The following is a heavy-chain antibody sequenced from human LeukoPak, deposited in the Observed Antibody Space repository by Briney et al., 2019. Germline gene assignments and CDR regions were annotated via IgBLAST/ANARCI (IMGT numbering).Heavy chain of an antibody. V-gene: IGHV4-38-2*02. CDR1: GFSINSGYY. Sequence: PSETLSLTCAVSGFSINSGYYWSWIRQPPGKGLEWIGSIYHSGSTYYNPSLKSRVTISVDTSKNQFSLKLSSVTAADTAVYYCARDVKVKAFDIWGQGTMVTVSS. CDR3: ARDVKVKAFDI. J-gene: IGHJ3*02. D-gene: IGHD3-16*02. CDR2: IYHSGST.